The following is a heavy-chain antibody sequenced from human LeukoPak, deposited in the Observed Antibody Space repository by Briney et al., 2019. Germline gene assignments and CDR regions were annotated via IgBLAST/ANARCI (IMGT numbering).Heavy chain of an antibody. J-gene: IGHJ3*02. CDR1: GGTFSSYA. V-gene: IGHV1-3*01. D-gene: IGHD1-1*01. CDR3: ARERDDDPFDI. Sequence: ASVKVSCKASGGTFSSYAISWVRQAPGQRPEWMGWISAGSGNTKYSQTFQDRLTLTRDTAASTVYMDLSSLRPEDTAVYFCARERDDDPFDIWGQGTLVIVSS. CDR2: ISAGSGNT.